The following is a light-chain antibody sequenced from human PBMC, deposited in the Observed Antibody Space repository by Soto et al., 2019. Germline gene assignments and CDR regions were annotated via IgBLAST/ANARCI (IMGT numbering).Light chain of an antibody. J-gene: IGKJ1*01. CDR2: GAS. Sequence: EIVLTQSPGTLSLSPGERATLSCRATQSVSSSYLAWYQQKPGQAPRLLIYGASSRATGIPDRFRGSGSGTDFTLTISRLEREDFAVYYCQQYGSSPGTFGQGTKVEIK. CDR3: QQYGSSPGT. CDR1: QSVSSSY. V-gene: IGKV3-20*01.